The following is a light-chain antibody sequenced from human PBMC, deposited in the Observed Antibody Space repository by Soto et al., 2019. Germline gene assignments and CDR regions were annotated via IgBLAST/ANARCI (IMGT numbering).Light chain of an antibody. J-gene: IGLJ1*01. CDR1: SSDVGSYNL. CDR3: CSYAGSSTFYV. Sequence: QSARNQPASVSGSPGQSITISCTGTSSDVGSYNLVSWYQQHPGKAPKLMIYEVSKRPSGVSNRFSGSKSGNTASLTISGLQAEDEADYYCCSYAGSSTFYVFGTGTKVTVL. V-gene: IGLV2-23*02. CDR2: EVS.